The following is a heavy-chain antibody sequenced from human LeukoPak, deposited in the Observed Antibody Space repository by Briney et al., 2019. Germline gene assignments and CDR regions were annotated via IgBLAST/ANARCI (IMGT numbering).Heavy chain of an antibody. Sequence: PSETLSLTCAVSGGSISSSNWWSWVRQPPGKGLEWIGEIYHSGSTNYNPSLKSRVTISLDTSRNQFSLKLNSVTAADTAVYYCAKSNGYGLVDIWGQGTMVTVSS. D-gene: IGHD3-10*01. CDR3: AKSNGYGLVDI. J-gene: IGHJ3*02. V-gene: IGHV4-4*02. CDR2: IYHSGST. CDR1: GGSISSSNW.